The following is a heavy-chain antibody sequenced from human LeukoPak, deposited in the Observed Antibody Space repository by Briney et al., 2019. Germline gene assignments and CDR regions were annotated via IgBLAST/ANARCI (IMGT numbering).Heavy chain of an antibody. Sequence: SETLSLTCTVSGGSISSYYWSWIRQPTGKGLKWIGYIQYSGSTNYNTSLKSRVTISVDTSKNQFSLKLSSVTAADTAVYYCARSGYSYGMGGYYYYYYYTDVWGKGTTVTVSS. V-gene: IGHV4-59*01. CDR3: ARSGYSYGMGGYYYYYYYTDV. CDR2: IQYSGST. D-gene: IGHD5-18*01. CDR1: GGSISSYY. J-gene: IGHJ6*03.